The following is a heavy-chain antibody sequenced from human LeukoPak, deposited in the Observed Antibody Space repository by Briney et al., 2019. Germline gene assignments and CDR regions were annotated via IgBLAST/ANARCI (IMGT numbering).Heavy chain of an antibody. V-gene: IGHV1-2*02. D-gene: IGHD2-2*01. CDR1: GYTFTGYY. CDR3: ARDEDIVVVPAAMEGYFDP. J-gene: IGHJ5*02. Sequence: ASVKVSCKASGYTFTGYYMHWVRQAPGQGLEWMGWINPNSGGTNYAQKFQGRVTMTRDTSISTAYMELSRLRSDDTAVYYCARDEDIVVVPAAMEGYFDPWGQGTLVTVSS. CDR2: INPNSGGT.